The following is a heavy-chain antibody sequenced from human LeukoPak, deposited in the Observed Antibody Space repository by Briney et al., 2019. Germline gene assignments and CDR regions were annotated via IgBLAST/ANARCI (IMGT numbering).Heavy chain of an antibody. V-gene: IGHV3-66*01. Sequence: GGSLRLSCAASGFTVSSNYMSWVRQAPGKGLEWVSVIYSGGSTYYADSVKGRFTISRDNSKNTLYLQMSSLRAEDTAVYYCARGAYGSGSYYPEHWGQGTLVTVSS. CDR2: IYSGGST. J-gene: IGHJ4*02. CDR3: ARGAYGSGSYYPEH. CDR1: GFTVSSNY. D-gene: IGHD3-10*01.